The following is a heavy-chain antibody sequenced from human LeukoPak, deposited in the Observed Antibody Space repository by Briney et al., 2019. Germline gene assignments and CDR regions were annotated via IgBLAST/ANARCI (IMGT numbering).Heavy chain of an antibody. V-gene: IGHV3-43*02. D-gene: IGHD4-17*01. Sequence: LXLSCAASGFTFDDYAMHWVRQAPGKGLEWVCLISGDGGSTYYADSVKGRFTISRDNSKNSLYLQMNSLRTEDTALYYCARSGRGDDDAFDFWGQGTMVTVSS. CDR1: GFTFDDYA. CDR2: ISGDGGST. J-gene: IGHJ3*01. CDR3: ARSGRGDDDAFDF.